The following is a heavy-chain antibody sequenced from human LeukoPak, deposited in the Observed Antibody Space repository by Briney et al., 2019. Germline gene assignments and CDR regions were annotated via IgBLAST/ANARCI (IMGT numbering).Heavy chain of an antibody. V-gene: IGHV1-2*02. D-gene: IGHD2/OR15-2a*01. Sequence: ASVKVSCKASANSFGDYYLHWVRQAPGQGLEWMGWFHPGSGATGYAQRFQGRVAMTSDTAVSAAFMQLSRLRSDDTALYYCAIKRIRGNPFDYWGQGTLVTVSS. J-gene: IGHJ4*02. CDR1: ANSFGDYY. CDR3: AIKRIRGNPFDY. CDR2: FHPGSGAT.